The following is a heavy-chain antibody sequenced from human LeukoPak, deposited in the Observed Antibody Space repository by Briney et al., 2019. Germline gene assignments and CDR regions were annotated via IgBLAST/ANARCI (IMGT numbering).Heavy chain of an antibody. CDR1: GYTFTGYY. J-gene: IGHJ4*02. CDR3: ASTCSGGSCYYFDY. D-gene: IGHD2-15*01. CDR2: INPNSGST. Sequence: ASVKVSCKASGYTFTGYYMHWVRQAPGQGLEWMGWINPNSGSTNYAQKFQGRVTMNRDTSISTAYMELSRLRSDDTAVYYCASTCSGGSCYYFDYWGQGTLVTVSS. V-gene: IGHV1-2*02.